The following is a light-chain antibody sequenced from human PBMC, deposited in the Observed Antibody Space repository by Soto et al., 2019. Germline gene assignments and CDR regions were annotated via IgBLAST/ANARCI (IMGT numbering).Light chain of an antibody. CDR2: GAS. Sequence: EIVLTQFPDTLSLAPGERATLSCRASKSVSSNYLAWYQQKPGQAPRLLIFGASSRASGIPDRFSGSGSGTDFTLTISRLEPEDFAVYYCQQYGSSQTFGQGTKVEIK. CDR1: KSVSSNY. V-gene: IGKV3-20*01. J-gene: IGKJ1*01. CDR3: QQYGSSQT.